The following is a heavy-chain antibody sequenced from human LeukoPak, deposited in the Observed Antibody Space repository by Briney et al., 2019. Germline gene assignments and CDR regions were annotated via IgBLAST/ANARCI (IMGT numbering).Heavy chain of an antibody. V-gene: IGHV4-39*07. D-gene: IGHD1-26*01. CDR2: IYYSGST. CDR1: GGSISSSSYY. CDR3: AREGPLTWEYYYYYMDV. Sequence: SETLSLTCTVSGGSISSSSYYWGWIRQPPGKGLEWIGSIYYSGSTYYNPSLKSRVTISVDTSKNQFSLKLSSVTAADTAVYYCAREGPLTWEYYYYYMDVWGKGTTVTVSS. J-gene: IGHJ6*03.